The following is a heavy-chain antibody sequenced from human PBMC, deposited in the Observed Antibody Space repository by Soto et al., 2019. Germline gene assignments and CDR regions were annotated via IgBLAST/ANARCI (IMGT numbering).Heavy chain of an antibody. V-gene: IGHV3-21*01. CDR3: ARDKEAGVEYWYFDL. CDR1: GFTFSSYS. CDR2: ISSSSSYI. D-gene: IGHD3-10*01. J-gene: IGHJ2*01. Sequence: EVQLVESGGGLVKPGGSLRLSCAASGFTFSSYSMNWVRQAPGKGLEWVSSISSSSSYIYYADSVKGRFTISRDNAKNSLYLQMNSLRAEDTAVYYCARDKEAGVEYWYFDLWGRGTLVTVSS.